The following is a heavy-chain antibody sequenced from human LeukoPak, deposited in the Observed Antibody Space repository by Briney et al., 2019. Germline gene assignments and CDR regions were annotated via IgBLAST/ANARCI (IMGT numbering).Heavy chain of an antibody. CDR1: GGSFSGYY. CDR2: INHSGST. CDR3: TTEPD. J-gene: IGHJ4*02. V-gene: IGHV4-34*01. Sequence: SETLSLTCAVYGGSFSGYYWSWIRQPPGKGLEWIGEINHSGSTNYNPSLKGRVTISVDTSKNQFSLKLSSVTAEDTALYYCTTEPDWGQGTLVTVSS.